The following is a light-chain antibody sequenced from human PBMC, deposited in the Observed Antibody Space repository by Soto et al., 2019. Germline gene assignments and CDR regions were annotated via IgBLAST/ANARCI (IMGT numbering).Light chain of an antibody. CDR2: EVN. V-gene: IGLV2-18*02. J-gene: IGLJ1*01. CDR1: TSDFASHNS. Sequence: QSALTQPPSVSGSPGQSVTISCTGSTSDFASHNSVSWYQQAPGTAPKLLIFEVNIRLSGVPDRFSESKSGNTAFLTISGLQPEDEADYYCSSYIAAITSHVFGTGTKVTVL. CDR3: SSYIAAITSHV.